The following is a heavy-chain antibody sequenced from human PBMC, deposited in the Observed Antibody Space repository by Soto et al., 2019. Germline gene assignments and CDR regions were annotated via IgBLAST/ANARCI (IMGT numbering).Heavy chain of an antibody. Sequence: SETLSLTCTVSDDSISNKDYYGGWIRQPPGQGLEWIASINHGGSTYYDPSLKSRLTISVDTSNSQFSLRLSSVTAADTAVYYCASKSPSGSHKGGFDYWGQGTLVTVSS. CDR2: INHGGST. CDR3: ASKSPSGSHKGGFDY. J-gene: IGHJ4*02. CDR1: DDSISNKDYY. V-gene: IGHV4-39*07. D-gene: IGHD1-26*01.